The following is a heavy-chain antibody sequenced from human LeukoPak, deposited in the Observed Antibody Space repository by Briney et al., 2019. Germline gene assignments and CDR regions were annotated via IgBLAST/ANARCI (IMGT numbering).Heavy chain of an antibody. CDR1: GLTFGNYA. CDR2: IKGNGGSA. V-gene: IGHV3-23*01. J-gene: IGHJ5*02. CDR3: TKEPNGDYIGAFDP. Sequence: PGGSLRLSCVAPGLTFGNYAMTWVRQAPGKGLEWGSSIKGNGGSAVYTDSVKGRFTTPRDNSKNTLYLQMNSLRAEDTALYYCTKEPNGDYIGAFDPWGQGTLVTVSS. D-gene: IGHD4-17*01.